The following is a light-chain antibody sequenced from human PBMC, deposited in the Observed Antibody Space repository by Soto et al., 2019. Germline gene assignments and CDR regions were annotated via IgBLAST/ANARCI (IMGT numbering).Light chain of an antibody. CDR2: GAS. CDR1: QSVGGD. V-gene: IGKV3-15*01. Sequence: ERVMTQSPATLSVSPGERATLSCRAIQSVGGDLAWYQQEPGQAPRLLIYGASSRAPGIPDRFSGSGSGTEFTLTISSLQSEDSAVYYCQQYENWPQLTFGGGTKVEIK. J-gene: IGKJ4*01. CDR3: QQYENWPQLT.